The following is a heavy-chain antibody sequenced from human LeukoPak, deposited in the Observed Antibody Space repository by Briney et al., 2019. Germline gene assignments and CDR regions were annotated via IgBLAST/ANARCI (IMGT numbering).Heavy chain of an antibody. CDR2: ISSSSSTI. Sequence: GGSLRLSCAASGFTFSDYSMNWVRQAPGKGLEWISYISSSSSTIYYADSVKGRFTISRANAKNSLYLQMNSLRAEDTAVYYCAAPYYYDSSGYYYNPFDPWGQGTLVTVSS. CDR1: GFTFSDYS. D-gene: IGHD3-22*01. J-gene: IGHJ5*02. V-gene: IGHV3-48*04. CDR3: AAPYYYDSSGYYYNPFDP.